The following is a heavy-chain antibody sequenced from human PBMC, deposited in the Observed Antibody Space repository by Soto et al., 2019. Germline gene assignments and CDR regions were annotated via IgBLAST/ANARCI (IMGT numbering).Heavy chain of an antibody. V-gene: IGHV4-31*03. CDR2: THYNRGT. CDR3: ARDLGRHSGYVAAFDI. D-gene: IGHD5-12*01. CDR1: GDSISSGTYY. J-gene: IGHJ3*02. Sequence: SETLSLTCTVSGDSISSGTYYWSWIRQFPGKGLEWIGYTHYNRGTFYSPSLRSRVTISVDTSKNQFSLNLNSVTAADTAVYYCARDLGRHSGYVAAFDIWGQGTMVTVSS.